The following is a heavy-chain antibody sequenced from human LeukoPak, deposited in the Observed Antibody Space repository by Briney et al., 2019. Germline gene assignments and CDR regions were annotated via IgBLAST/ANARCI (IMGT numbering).Heavy chain of an antibody. Sequence: GGSLRLSCAVSGFIFSTYVMPWVRQAPGKGLEWVAVISYDGSNKYYADSVKGRFTISRDNSKNTLYLQMNSLRAEDTAVYYCAIGPRRYSGYDYPFDYWGQGTLVTVSS. V-gene: IGHV3-30*03. J-gene: IGHJ4*02. CDR3: AIGPRRYSGYDYPFDY. D-gene: IGHD5-12*01. CDR2: ISYDGSNK. CDR1: GFIFSTYV.